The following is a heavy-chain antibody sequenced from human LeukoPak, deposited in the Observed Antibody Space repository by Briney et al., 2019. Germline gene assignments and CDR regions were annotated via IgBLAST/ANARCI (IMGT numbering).Heavy chain of an antibody. Sequence: ASVKVSCKASGYTFTSYGISWVRQAPGQGLEWMGWISAYNGNTNYAQKLQGRVTMTTDTSTSTAYMELRSLRSDDTAVYYCARVARYYFDSSGHFDYWGQGTQVTVSS. V-gene: IGHV1-18*01. CDR1: GYTFTSYG. CDR3: ARVARYYFDSSGHFDY. D-gene: IGHD3-22*01. J-gene: IGHJ4*02. CDR2: ISAYNGNT.